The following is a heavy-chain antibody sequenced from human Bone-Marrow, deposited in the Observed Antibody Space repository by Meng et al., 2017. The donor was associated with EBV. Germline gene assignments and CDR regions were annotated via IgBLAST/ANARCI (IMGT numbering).Heavy chain of an antibody. Sequence: VQLGGAGGGVAQPGRSLRFSCAASGFTFSGYGMFWVRQAPGKGPEWVAIIPSDGNIYYADSVKGRFTISRDNSKNTLYLQMNSLRGEDTAVYYCARDLSGRFDPWGQGTLVTVSS. CDR1: GFTFSGYG. D-gene: IGHD1-14*01. V-gene: IGHV3-30*03. CDR3: ARDLSGRFDP. J-gene: IGHJ5*02. CDR2: IPSDGNI.